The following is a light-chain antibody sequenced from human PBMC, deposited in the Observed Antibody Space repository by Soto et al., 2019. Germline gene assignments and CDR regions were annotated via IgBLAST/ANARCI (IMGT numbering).Light chain of an antibody. J-gene: IGKJ4*02. V-gene: IGKV1-5*03. CDR2: KAS. CDR1: QSISNW. CDR3: QHYNTYPCT. Sequence: DVQMTQSPSTLSASVGDRVTITCRASQSISNWLAWYQQKPGQAPKLLISKASTLETGVPSRFSGSGSGTEFTLTINSLQPDDFATYYCQHYNTYPCTFGRGTKVDLK.